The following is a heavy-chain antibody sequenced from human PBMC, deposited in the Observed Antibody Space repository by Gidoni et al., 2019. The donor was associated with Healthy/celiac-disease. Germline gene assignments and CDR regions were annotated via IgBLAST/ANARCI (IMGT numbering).Heavy chain of an antibody. Sequence: QVQLVQSGAEVKKPGSSVKVSCKASGGTVSSYTISWVRQAPGQGLEWMGRIIPILGIANYAQKFQGRVTITADKSTSTAYMELSSLRSEDTAVYYCAREGIAAAGRWFDPWGQGTLVTVSS. CDR2: IIPILGIA. J-gene: IGHJ5*02. CDR1: GGTVSSYT. D-gene: IGHD6-13*01. V-gene: IGHV1-69*08. CDR3: AREGIAAAGRWFDP.